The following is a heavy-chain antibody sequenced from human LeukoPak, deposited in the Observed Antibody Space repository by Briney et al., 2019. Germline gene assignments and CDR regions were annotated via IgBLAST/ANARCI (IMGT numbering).Heavy chain of an antibody. Sequence: GGSLRLSCAASGFTFSNAWMSWVRQAPGKGLELVGRIKSKTDGGTTDYAAPVKGRFTISRDDSKNTLYLQMNSLKTEDTAVYYCTTTSLYYYDSRAFDYWGQGTLVTVSS. V-gene: IGHV3-15*01. CDR1: GFTFSNAW. D-gene: IGHD3-22*01. J-gene: IGHJ4*02. CDR2: IKSKTDGGTT. CDR3: TTTSLYYYDSRAFDY.